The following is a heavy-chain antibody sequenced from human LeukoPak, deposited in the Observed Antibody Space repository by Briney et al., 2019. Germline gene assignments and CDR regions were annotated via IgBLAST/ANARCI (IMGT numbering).Heavy chain of an antibody. CDR1: GGSISGYF. CDR3: ARGTEKTRISGYYSFDH. Sequence: SETLSLTCTVSGGSISGYFWTWIRQPAGKELEWIGRVYTSVTTYYNPSLESRVTISLDTFNNQLSLRVTSVTAADTAIYYCARGTEKTRISGYYSFDHWGRGLLVTVSS. CDR2: VYTSVTT. D-gene: IGHD5-12*01. J-gene: IGHJ4*02. V-gene: IGHV4-4*07.